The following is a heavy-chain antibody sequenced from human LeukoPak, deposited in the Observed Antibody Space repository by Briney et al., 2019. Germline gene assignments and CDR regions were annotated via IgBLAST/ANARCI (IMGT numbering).Heavy chain of an antibody. V-gene: IGHV3-73*01. CDR3: TSQEDRGDY. D-gene: IGHD3-10*01. CDR1: GLTFSGSA. J-gene: IGHJ4*02. Sequence: GGSLRLSCAASGLTFSGSAIHWVRQASGKGLEWVGRIRSKGNNYATAYAASVKGRFIISRDDSKNTAYLQMNSLKPEDTAVYYCTSQEDRGDYWGQGTLVTVSS. CDR2: IRSKGNNYAT.